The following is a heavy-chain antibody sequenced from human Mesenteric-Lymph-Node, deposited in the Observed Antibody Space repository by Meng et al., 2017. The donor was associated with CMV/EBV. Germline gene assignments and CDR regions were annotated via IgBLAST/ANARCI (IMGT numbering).Heavy chain of an antibody. J-gene: IGHJ4*02. CDR3: ARDRGYSYGLDY. D-gene: IGHD5-18*01. Sequence: SGDSVSSNSAAWNWIRQSPSSGLEWLGRTYYRSKWYNDYAVSVKSRITINPDTSKNQFSLQLNSVTPEDTAVYYCARDRGYSYGLDYWGQGTLVTVSS. CDR1: GDSVSSNSAA. V-gene: IGHV6-1*01. CDR2: TYYRSKWYN.